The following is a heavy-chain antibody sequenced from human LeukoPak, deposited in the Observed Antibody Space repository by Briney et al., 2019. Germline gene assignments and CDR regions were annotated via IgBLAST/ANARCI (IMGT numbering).Heavy chain of an antibody. CDR1: GFTVSSNY. J-gene: IGHJ4*02. Sequence: GGSLRLSCAASGFTVSSNYMSWVRQAPGKGLEWVSLIYSGGSTYYADSVKGRFTISRDNSKNTAYLQMSSLRAEDTAVYYCVNGAATGLIDYWGQGTLVTVSS. V-gene: IGHV3-66*01. CDR3: VNGAATGLIDY. D-gene: IGHD2-15*01. CDR2: IYSGGST.